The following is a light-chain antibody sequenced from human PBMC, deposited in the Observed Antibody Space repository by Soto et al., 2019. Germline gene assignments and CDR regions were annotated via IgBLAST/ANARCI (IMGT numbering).Light chain of an antibody. J-gene: IGKJ1*01. CDR2: GAS. Sequence: EIVLTQSPGPLSLSPGERATLSCRASESTSSTYLAWYQQKPGQAPRLLIYGASSRATGIPERFSGSGSATDFTLTIGRLEPEDFAVYYCQHYGSSPWTFGQGTKVEIK. CDR1: ESTSSTY. CDR3: QHYGSSPWT. V-gene: IGKV3-20*01.